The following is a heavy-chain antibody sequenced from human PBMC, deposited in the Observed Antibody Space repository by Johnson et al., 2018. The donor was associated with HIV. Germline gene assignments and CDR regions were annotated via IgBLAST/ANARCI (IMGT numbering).Heavy chain of an antibody. J-gene: IGHJ3*02. CDR2: ISYDGSNK. CDR3: ARDGGIAATDAFDI. D-gene: IGHD6-13*01. Sequence: QMLLVESGGGVVQPGRSLRLSCAASGFTFSSYAMHWVRQAPAKGLAWVAVISYDGSNKYSSDYVKRRFTISRDNSKNTLYLQMNSLRAEDTAVYYCARDGGIAATDAFDIWGQGTMVTVSS. CDR1: GFTFSSYA. V-gene: IGHV3-30*04.